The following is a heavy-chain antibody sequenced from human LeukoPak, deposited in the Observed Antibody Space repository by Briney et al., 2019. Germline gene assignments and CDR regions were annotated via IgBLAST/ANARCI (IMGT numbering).Heavy chain of an antibody. CDR1: GGSISSSAYY. Sequence: SETLSLTCTASGGSISSSAYYWGWIRQPPGKGLQWIGSVYYSGSAYYNPSLKSRVTISVDTSKNQFSLKLSSVTAADTAVYYCVRWGSGWYYFDYWGQGTLVTVSS. CDR3: VRWGSGWYYFDY. CDR2: VYYSGSA. J-gene: IGHJ4*02. D-gene: IGHD6-19*01. V-gene: IGHV4-39*07.